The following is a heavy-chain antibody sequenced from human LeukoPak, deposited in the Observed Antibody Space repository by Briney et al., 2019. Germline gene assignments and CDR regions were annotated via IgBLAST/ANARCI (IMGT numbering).Heavy chain of an antibody. J-gene: IGHJ4*02. Sequence: PGGSLRLSCAASGFTFSSYAMSWVRQAPGKGLEWVSAISGSGGSTYYADSVKGRFTISRDNSKNTLYLQMNSLRAEDTAVYFCAKSYASGSYYNVDWGQGALVTVSS. CDR3: AKSYASGSYYNVD. V-gene: IGHV3-23*01. CDR1: GFTFSSYA. D-gene: IGHD3-10*01. CDR2: ISGSGGST.